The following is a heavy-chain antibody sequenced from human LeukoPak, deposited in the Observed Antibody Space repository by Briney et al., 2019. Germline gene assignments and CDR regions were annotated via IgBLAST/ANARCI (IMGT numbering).Heavy chain of an antibody. CDR3: ARAGRMVRGVIPFFDY. J-gene: IGHJ4*02. V-gene: IGHV3-11*01. D-gene: IGHD3-10*01. CDR1: GFTFSDYY. CDR2: ISSSGSTI. Sequence: GGSLRLSCAASGFTFSDYYMSWIRQAPGKGLEWVSYISSSGSTIYYADSVKGRFTISRDNAKNSLYLQMNSLRAEDTAVYYCARAGRMVRGVIPFFDYWGQGTLVTVSS.